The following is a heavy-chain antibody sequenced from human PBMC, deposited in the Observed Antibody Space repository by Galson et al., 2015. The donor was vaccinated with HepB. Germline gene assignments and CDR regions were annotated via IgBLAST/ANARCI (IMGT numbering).Heavy chain of an antibody. D-gene: IGHD6-13*01. CDR2: IDWDDDK. Sequence: PALVKPTQTLTLTRTISGVSLSTPGMRVNWIRQPPGKAHEWLGRIDWDDDKFYRTSLTTRLNISKDTSKNQVVLTMTNMDPEDTATYYCARMGGNGSSWGVFDFWGQGTKVTVSS. CDR1: GVSLSTPGMR. V-gene: IGHV2-70*04. CDR3: ARMGGNGSSWGVFDF. J-gene: IGHJ3*01.